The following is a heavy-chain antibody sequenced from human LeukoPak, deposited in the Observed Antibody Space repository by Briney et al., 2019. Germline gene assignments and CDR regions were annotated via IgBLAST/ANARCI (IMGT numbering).Heavy chain of an antibody. CDR2: INHSGST. CDR1: GGSFSGYY. Sequence: PSETLSLTCAVYGGSFSGYYWSWIRQPPGKGLEWMGEINHSGSTNYNPSLKSRVTISVDTSKNQFSLKLSSVTAADTAVYYCARFVDLGYFDYWGQGTLVTVSS. CDR3: ARFVDLGYFDY. J-gene: IGHJ4*02. V-gene: IGHV4-34*01. D-gene: IGHD3-16*02.